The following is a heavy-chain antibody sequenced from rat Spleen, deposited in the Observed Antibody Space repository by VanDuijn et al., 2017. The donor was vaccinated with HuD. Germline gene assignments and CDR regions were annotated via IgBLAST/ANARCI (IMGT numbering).Heavy chain of an antibody. J-gene: IGHJ2*01. Sequence: EVQLVESGGDLVQPGRSLKLSCAASGFSFSNYDMAWVRQASTKGLEWVASISAGGGNTYYRDSVKGRFTVSRDNTKSTLYLQMDSLRSEDTATYYCTRENYYNGEYWGQGVMVTVSS. V-gene: IGHV5S23*01. D-gene: IGHD1-1*01. CDR1: GFSFSNYD. CDR3: TRENYYNGEY. CDR2: ISAGGGNT.